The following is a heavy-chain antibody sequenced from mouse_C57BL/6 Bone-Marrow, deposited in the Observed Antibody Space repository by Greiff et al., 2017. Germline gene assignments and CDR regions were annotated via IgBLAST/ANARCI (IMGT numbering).Heavy chain of an antibody. J-gene: IGHJ4*01. Sequence: DVKLVESGGDLVKPGGSLKLSCAASGFTFSSYGMSWVRQTPDKRLAWVATISSGGSYTYYPDSVKGRFTISRDNAKNTLYLQMSSLKSEDTAMYYCASPSVVAHYYAMDYWGQGTSVTVSS. CDR2: ISSGGSYT. CDR3: ASPSVVAHYYAMDY. V-gene: IGHV5-6*02. D-gene: IGHD1-1*01. CDR1: GFTFSSYG.